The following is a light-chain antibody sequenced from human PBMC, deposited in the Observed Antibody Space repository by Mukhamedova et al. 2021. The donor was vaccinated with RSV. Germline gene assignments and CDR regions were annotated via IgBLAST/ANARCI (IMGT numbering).Light chain of an antibody. CDR2: WAS. Sequence: SSQSVLYSSNNKNYLAWYQQKPGQPPKLLIYWASTRESGVPDRFSGSGSGTDFTLTISSLQAEDVAVYYCQQYYSSPCSFGQGTK. CDR3: QQYYSSPCS. V-gene: IGKV4-1*01. CDR1: QSVLYSSNNKNY. J-gene: IGKJ2*04.